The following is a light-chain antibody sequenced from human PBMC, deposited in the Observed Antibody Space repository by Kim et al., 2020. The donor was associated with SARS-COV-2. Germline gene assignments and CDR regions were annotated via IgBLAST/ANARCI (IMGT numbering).Light chain of an antibody. V-gene: IGKV1-5*01. J-gene: IGKJ2*01. CDR2: EAS. CDR1: QDIHKW. Sequence: SASVGDRITITCRASQDIHKWLAWFQQKPGKAPKLLISEASSLKSGVPSRFSGSGFGTHFTLTSSSLQPDDCATYYCQQYVSPSRTFGQGTKLEI. CDR3: QQYVSPSRT.